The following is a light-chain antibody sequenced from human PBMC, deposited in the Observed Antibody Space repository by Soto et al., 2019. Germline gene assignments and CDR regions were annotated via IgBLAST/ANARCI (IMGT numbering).Light chain of an antibody. CDR2: AAS. J-gene: IGKJ3*01. Sequence: DIQMTQSPSSLSASVGDRVTITCRASQSISSYLNWYQQKPGKAPKLLIYAASSLQSGVPSRFSGSGSVTDFTPTISSLLPEDFATYYCQQSYSTPRFTFGPGTKVDIK. CDR1: QSISSY. V-gene: IGKV1-39*01. CDR3: QQSYSTPRFT.